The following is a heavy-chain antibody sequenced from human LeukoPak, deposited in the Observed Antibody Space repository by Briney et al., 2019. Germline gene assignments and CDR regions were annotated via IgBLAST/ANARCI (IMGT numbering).Heavy chain of an antibody. D-gene: IGHD3-3*01. V-gene: IGHV4-59*01. CDR3: ASGGRFSLSWFDP. J-gene: IGHJ5*02. CDR2: IYCSGST. Sequence: SETLSLTCTVSGGSISSYYWSWIRQPPGKGLEWIGYIYCSGSTNYNPSLKSRVTISVDTSKNQFSLKLSSVTAADTAVYYCASGGRFSLSWFDPWGQGTLVTVSS. CDR1: GGSISSYY.